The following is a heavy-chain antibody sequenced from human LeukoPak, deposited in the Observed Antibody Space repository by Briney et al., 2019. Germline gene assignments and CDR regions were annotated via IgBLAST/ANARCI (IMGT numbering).Heavy chain of an antibody. CDR3: ARDLLKYCSSTSCYRGAFDI. CDR2: ISYDGSNK. J-gene: IGHJ3*02. Sequence: GGSLRLSCAASGFTFSSYAMHWVRQAPGKGLEWVAVISYDGSNKYYADSVKGRFTISRDNSKNTLYLQMNSLRAEDTAVYYCARDLLKYCSSTSCYRGAFDIWGQGTMVTVSS. CDR1: GFTFSSYA. D-gene: IGHD2-2*02. V-gene: IGHV3-30-3*01.